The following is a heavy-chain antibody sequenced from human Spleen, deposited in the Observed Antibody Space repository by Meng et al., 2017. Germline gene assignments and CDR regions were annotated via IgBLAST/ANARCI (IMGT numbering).Heavy chain of an antibody. J-gene: IGHJ4*02. D-gene: IGHD6-13*01. V-gene: IGHV1-2*06. Sequence: QVQVVESGAVVEKAGGSVKGSCKASGYTFPAYYLPWVRRARGQGLEWMGRINPKSGDTHYAQKFQGRVTMTGDTSISTAYMELSGLRSDDTAMYYCARDEDISAAGKLFGDYWGQGTLVTVSS. CDR2: INPKSGDT. CDR3: ARDEDISAAGKLFGDY. CDR1: GYTFPAYY.